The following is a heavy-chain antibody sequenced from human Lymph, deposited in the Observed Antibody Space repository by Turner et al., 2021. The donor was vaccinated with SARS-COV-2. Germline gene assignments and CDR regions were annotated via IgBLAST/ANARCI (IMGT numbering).Heavy chain of an antibody. D-gene: IGHD3-10*01. CDR1: GVTFSTYA. CDR3: ARYGSGGYFYYGLDV. V-gene: IGHV3-30*04. Sequence: VQLVESGGGLVHPGRSLRLHCAASGVTFSTYATHWVRQAAGKGLEWVAVISYDGSNKYSADSVKGRFTISRDNSKNTLYLQMNSLRAEDTAVYYCARYGSGGYFYYGLDVWGQGTTVTVSS. CDR2: ISYDGSNK. J-gene: IGHJ6*02.